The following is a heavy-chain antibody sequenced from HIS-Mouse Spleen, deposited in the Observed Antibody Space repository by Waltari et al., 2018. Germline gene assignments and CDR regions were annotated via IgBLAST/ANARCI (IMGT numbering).Heavy chain of an antibody. V-gene: IGHV4-39*01. CDR3: ARKRTASGWFDP. Sequence: QLQLQESGPGLVKPSETLSLTCTVSGGSISSSSYYWGWIRQPPGKGLEWIGSIYYSARTYYNPSLKSRVTISVETSKNQFSLKLSSVTAADTAVYYCARKRTASGWFDPWGQGTLVTVSS. CDR2: IYYSART. CDR1: GGSISSSSYY. D-gene: IGHD2-21*02. J-gene: IGHJ5*02.